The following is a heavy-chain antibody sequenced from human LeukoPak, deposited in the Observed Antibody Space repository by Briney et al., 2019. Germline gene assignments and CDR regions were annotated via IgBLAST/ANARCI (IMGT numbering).Heavy chain of an antibody. Sequence: SETLSLTCTVSGGSVSSGSYYWRWIRQPPGKGLEWIGYIYYSGSTNYNPSLKSRVTISVDTSKNQFSLKLSSVTAADTAVYYCAREGEYYDSTLDYWGQGTLVTVSS. D-gene: IGHD3-22*01. CDR3: AREGEYYDSTLDY. CDR2: IYYSGST. V-gene: IGHV4-61*01. J-gene: IGHJ4*02. CDR1: GGSVSSGSYY.